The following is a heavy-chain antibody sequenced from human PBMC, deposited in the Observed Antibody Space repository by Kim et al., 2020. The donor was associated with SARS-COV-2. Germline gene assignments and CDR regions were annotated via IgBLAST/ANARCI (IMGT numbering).Heavy chain of an antibody. D-gene: IGHD3-22*01. J-gene: IGHJ4*02. CDR1: GFTFSSYA. Sequence: GGSLRLSCAASGFTFSSYAIHWVRQAPGKGLEWVVVISYDGSNKYYADSVKGRFTISRDNSKNTLYLQMNSLRAEDTAVYYCARDRSGYTCYFDYWGQGTLVTVSS. CDR3: ARDRSGYTCYFDY. CDR2: ISYDGSNK. V-gene: IGHV3-30-3*01.